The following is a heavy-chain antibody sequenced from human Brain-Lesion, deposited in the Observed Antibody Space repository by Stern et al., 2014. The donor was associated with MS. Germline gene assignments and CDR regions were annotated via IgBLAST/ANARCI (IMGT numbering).Heavy chain of an antibody. V-gene: IGHV3-33*06. Sequence: VQLEDSGGGVVQPGRSLRLSCAVPGFTFSSYGMYWVRQAPGKGLEWVAAIWVAGTKKNYIESVKGRFTISRDNSKNTLSLQMTSLRAEDTAVYYCAKDKKDSSGWNLYFYGMDVWGQGTTVIVSS. CDR1: GFTFSSYG. CDR2: IWVAGTKK. J-gene: IGHJ6*02. CDR3: AKDKKDSSGWNLYFYGMDV. D-gene: IGHD6-19*01.